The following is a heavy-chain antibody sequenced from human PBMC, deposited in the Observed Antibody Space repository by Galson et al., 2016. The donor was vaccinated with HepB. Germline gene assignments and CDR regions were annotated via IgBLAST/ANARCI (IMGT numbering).Heavy chain of an antibody. Sequence: SCAASGFTFSSYSMNWVRQAPGKGLEWVSYIRSSSSTIYYADSVKGRFTISRDNAKNSLYLQMNSLRDEDTAVYYCARDRVSGDFWSGYYTGIGMDVWGQGTTVTVSS. CDR3: ARDRVSGDFWSGYYTGIGMDV. V-gene: IGHV3-48*02. D-gene: IGHD3-3*01. CDR1: GFTFSSYS. J-gene: IGHJ6*02. CDR2: IRSSSSTI.